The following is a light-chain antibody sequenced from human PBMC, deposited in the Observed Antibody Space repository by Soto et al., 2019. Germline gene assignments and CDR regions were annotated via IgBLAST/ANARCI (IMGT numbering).Light chain of an antibody. CDR2: GAS. CDR1: LSVSSSY. Sequence: EIVLTQSPGTLSLSPGERATLSCRASLSVSSSYLAWYQQKPGQAPRLLIFGASSRATGIPDRFSGSGSGADFALAISRLEPEGFAVYYCQQYGSSPPYTFGQGTKLEIK. V-gene: IGKV3-20*01. J-gene: IGKJ2*01. CDR3: QQYGSSPPYT.